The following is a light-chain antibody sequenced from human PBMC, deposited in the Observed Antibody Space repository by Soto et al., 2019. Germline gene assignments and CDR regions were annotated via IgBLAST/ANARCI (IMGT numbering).Light chain of an antibody. V-gene: IGKV3-20*01. CDR2: GAS. CDR3: QQYGSSRVFT. Sequence: EIVLTQSPGTLSLSPGERATLSCRASQSVSSSYLAWYQQKPGQAPRLLIHGASSRATGIPDRFSGSGSGTDFTLTISRLESEDFAVYYCQQYGSSRVFTFGPGNKVDIK. J-gene: IGKJ3*01. CDR1: QSVSSSY.